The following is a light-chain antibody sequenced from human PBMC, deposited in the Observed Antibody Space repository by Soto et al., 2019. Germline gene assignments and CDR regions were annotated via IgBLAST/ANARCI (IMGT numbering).Light chain of an antibody. J-gene: IGLJ3*02. CDR3: HSYESNNVV. Sequence: NFMLTQPHSVSESPGKRVIISCTRSSGSIASNYVQWYQQRPGSAPTIVIYEDNQRPSGVPDRFSGSVDSSSNSASLTISGLETEDEADYYCHSYESNNVVFGGGTKVTVL. V-gene: IGLV6-57*03. CDR1: SGSIASNY. CDR2: EDN.